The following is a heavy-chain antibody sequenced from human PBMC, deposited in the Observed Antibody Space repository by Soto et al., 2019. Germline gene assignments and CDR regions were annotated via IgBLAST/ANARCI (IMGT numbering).Heavy chain of an antibody. D-gene: IGHD3-3*01. CDR3: ARTKYYDFWSGPFGMDV. J-gene: IGHJ6*02. CDR2: FYYGGTT. V-gene: IGHV4-59*02. Sequence: QVQLQESGPGLVKPSETLSLTCTVSGGSVSSSYWTWIRQPPGKALEWIAYFYYGGTTNYNPSLQSRVTRSVDTSKNHFSLTLSSVTAADTAVYYCARTKYYDFWSGPFGMDVWGQGTTVTVAS. CDR1: GGSVSSSY.